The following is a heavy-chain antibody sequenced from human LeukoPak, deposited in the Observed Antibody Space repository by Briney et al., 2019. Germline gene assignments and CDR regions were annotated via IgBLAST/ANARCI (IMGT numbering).Heavy chain of an antibody. Sequence: GASVKVSCKASGGTFSSYAISWVRQAPGQGLEWMGGIIPIFGTANYAQKLQGRVTMTTDTSTSTAYMELRSLRSDDTAVYYCARDRGYCSSTSCQDSVFDYWGQGTLVTVSS. J-gene: IGHJ4*02. CDR3: ARDRGYCSSTSCQDSVFDY. CDR1: GGTFSSYA. CDR2: IIPIFGTA. V-gene: IGHV1-69*05. D-gene: IGHD2-2*01.